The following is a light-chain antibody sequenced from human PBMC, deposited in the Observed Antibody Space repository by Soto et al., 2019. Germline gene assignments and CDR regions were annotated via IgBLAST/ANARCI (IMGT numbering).Light chain of an antibody. CDR1: QSVSSHY. V-gene: IGKV3D-20*02. CDR2: AAS. J-gene: IGKJ1*01. CDR3: QQRTDRPPWT. Sequence: EIVLTQSPGTLSLSPGERATLSFRAVQSVSSHYLAWYQQKPGQAPRLLIYAASSRATGIPVRFSGSGSGTDFTLSISSLEPEDFAVYYCQQRTDRPPWTFGQGTKVDIK.